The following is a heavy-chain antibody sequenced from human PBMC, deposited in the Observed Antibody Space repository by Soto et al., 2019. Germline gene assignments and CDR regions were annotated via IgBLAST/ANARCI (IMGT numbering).Heavy chain of an antibody. J-gene: IGHJ6*01. Sequence: TLSLTFSFAGVSISSSNFLVLCRQPPGKGLEWIGEIYHSGSTNYNPSLKSRVTISVDKSKNQFSLKLSSVTAADTAVYYCERDYDFWSGKKKYGMEVWGQGTTVTV. D-gene: IGHD3-3*01. CDR3: ERDYDFWSGKKKYGMEV. V-gene: IGHV4-4*02. CDR1: GVSISSSNF. CDR2: IYHSGST.